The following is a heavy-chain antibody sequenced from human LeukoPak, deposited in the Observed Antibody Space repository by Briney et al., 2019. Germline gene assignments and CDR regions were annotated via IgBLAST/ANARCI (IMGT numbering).Heavy chain of an antibody. CDR3: ARVGSGSYYFPFDY. V-gene: IGHV1-69*06. D-gene: IGHD1-26*01. J-gene: IGHJ4*02. CDR1: GGTFSSYA. Sequence: SVKVSCKASGGTFSSYAISWVRQAPGQGLEWMGGIIPIFGTANYAQKFQGRVTITADKSTSTAYMELSSLRSEDTAVYYCARVGSGSYYFPFDYWSQGTLVTVSS. CDR2: IIPIFGTA.